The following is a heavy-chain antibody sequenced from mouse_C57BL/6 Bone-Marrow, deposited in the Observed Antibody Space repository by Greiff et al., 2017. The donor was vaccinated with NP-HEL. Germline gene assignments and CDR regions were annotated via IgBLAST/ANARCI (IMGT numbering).Heavy chain of an antibody. V-gene: IGHV1-62-2*01. CDR2: FYPGSGSI. CDR3: ARHEEDYGSYFDY. D-gene: IGHD1-1*01. J-gene: IGHJ2*01. CDR1: GYTFTEYT. Sequence: QVTLKVSGAELVKPGASVKLSCKASGYTFTEYTIHWVKQRSGQGLEWIGWFYPGSGSIKYNEKFKDKATLTADKSPSTFYLGLSRLTSEDSAVYFCARHEEDYGSYFDYWGQGTTLTVSS.